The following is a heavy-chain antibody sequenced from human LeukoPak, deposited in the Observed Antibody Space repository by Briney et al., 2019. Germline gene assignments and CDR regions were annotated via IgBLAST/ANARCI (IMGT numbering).Heavy chain of an antibody. J-gene: IGHJ5*02. CDR2: ISAYNGNT. Sequence: ASVKVSCKASGGTFSSYAISWVRQAPGQGLEWMGWISAYNGNTNYAQKLQGRVTMTTDTSTSTAYMELRSLRSDDTAVYYCARGDITMVRGVIDNWFDPWGQGTLVTVSS. D-gene: IGHD3-10*01. V-gene: IGHV1-18*01. CDR1: GGTFSSYA. CDR3: ARGDITMVRGVIDNWFDP.